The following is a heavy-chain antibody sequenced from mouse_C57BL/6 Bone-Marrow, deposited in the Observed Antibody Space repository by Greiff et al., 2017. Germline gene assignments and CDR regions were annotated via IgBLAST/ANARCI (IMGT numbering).Heavy chain of an antibody. CDR3: ARNPLGTTVGYFDV. J-gene: IGHJ1*03. Sequence: EVQGVESGGGLVKPGESLKLSCESNEYEFPSHDMSWVRKTPEKRLELVAAINRDGGSTYYPDTMKRRFIISRDTTTKTLYLQMSSLRSEDTALYYCARNPLGTTVGYFDVWGTGTTVTVSS. CDR1: EYEFPSHD. CDR2: INRDGGST. V-gene: IGHV5-2*01. D-gene: IGHD1-1*01.